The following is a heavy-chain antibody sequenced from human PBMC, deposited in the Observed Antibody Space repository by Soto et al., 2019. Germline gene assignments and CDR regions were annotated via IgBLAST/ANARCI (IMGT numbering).Heavy chain of an antibody. D-gene: IGHD6-19*01. J-gene: IGHJ5*02. V-gene: IGHV3-23*01. CDR2: ITGPGGST. CDR1: GFIFSNYA. CDR3: ARDERIAVAGTDT. Sequence: EVQLLESGGGLVQPGGSLRLSCEASGFIFSNYAMTWVRQAAGKGLEWVSSITGPGGSTYYADSVQGRFTISRDNSKNTLFLQMHSLRADDTALYFGARDERIAVAGTDTWGQGILVTVTS.